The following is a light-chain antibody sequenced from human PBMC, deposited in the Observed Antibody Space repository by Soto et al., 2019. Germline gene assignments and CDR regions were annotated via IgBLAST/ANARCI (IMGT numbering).Light chain of an antibody. CDR3: QQYNNWPRT. V-gene: IGKV3-15*01. J-gene: IGKJ5*01. CDR1: QSISDT. CDR2: GAS. Sequence: EIVMTQSPVTLSVSAGGRATLSCRASQSISDTLAWYQQKPGQAPRLLIHGASTRAPGFPARFSGSGSGTDFTLTISSLQSEDFAVYYCQQYNNWPRTFGQGTRLEI.